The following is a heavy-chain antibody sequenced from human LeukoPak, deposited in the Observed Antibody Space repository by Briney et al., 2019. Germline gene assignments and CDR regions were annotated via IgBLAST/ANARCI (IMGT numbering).Heavy chain of an antibody. V-gene: IGHV3-74*01. CDR2: INSDGSST. D-gene: IGHD2-8*01. CDR1: GFTFSSYW. CDR3: AKDWSSCCNGVCYVFDY. J-gene: IGHJ4*02. Sequence: GGSLRLSCAASGFTFSSYWMHWVRQAPGKGLVWVSRINSDGSSTSYADSVKGRFTISRDNAKNPLYLQMNSLRAEDTAVYYCAKDWSSCCNGVCYVFDYWGQGTLVTVSS.